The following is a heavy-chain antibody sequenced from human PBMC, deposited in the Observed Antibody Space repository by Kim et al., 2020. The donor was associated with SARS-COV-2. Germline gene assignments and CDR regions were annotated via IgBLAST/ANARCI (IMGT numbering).Heavy chain of an antibody. V-gene: IGHV3-74*01. CDR2: ISSDGSSK. J-gene: IGHJ4*01. D-gene: IGHD1-26*01. CDR1: GFTFSSYG. CDR3: ARAEWKIPDDY. Sequence: GGSLRLSCAASGFTFSSYGMHWVRQAPGKGLVWVAGISSDGSSKNYADSVKGRFTISRDNAKNTLYLQMNSLRAEDTAVYYCARAEWKIPDDYWGDGT.